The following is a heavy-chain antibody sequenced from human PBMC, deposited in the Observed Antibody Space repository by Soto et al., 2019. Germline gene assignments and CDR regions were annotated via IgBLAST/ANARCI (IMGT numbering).Heavy chain of an antibody. CDR2: INPNDGTP. Sequence: QVQLVQSGAEVKKPGASVKVSCKASGYTFTSYYMHWVRQAPGQGLEWMGIINPNDGTPGHAQKFQGSXXIXRXMSTSTHYTELSSLRSEDTAMYYCAHLPRGEREIDCWGQGTLVTVSS. D-gene: IGHD3-10*01. CDR3: AHLPRGEREIDC. CDR1: GYTFTSYY. J-gene: IGHJ4*02. V-gene: IGHV1-46*01.